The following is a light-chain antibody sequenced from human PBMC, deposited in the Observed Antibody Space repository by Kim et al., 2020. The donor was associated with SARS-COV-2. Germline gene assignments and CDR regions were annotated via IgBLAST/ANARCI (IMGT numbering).Light chain of an antibody. V-gene: IGKV1-17*01. J-gene: IGKJ5*01. CDR3: LQHSTYPIT. CDR1: QDMRND. CDR2: GAS. Sequence: TSVGDRVTITCRASQDMRNDLGWYQQNPGRAPKRLIYGASSVQSGVPSRFSGSGSGTEFTLTISSVQPEDFATYFCLQHSTYPITFGQGTRLEIK.